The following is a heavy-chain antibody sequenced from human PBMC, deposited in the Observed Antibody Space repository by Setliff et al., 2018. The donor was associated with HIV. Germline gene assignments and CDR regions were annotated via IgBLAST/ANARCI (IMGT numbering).Heavy chain of an antibody. D-gene: IGHD6-19*01. CDR3: TRGRDIAVAAVNDY. CDR2: IRGKAYGGTT. V-gene: IGHV3-49*04. CDR1: GFTFSEYA. J-gene: IGHJ4*02. Sequence: PGGSLRLSCITSGFTFSEYAMSWVRQAPGKGLEWVGFIRGKAYGGTTQYAASVKDRFTISRDDSKSIAYLQMNSLKTDDTAVYYCTRGRDIAVAAVNDYWGQGTLVTVSS.